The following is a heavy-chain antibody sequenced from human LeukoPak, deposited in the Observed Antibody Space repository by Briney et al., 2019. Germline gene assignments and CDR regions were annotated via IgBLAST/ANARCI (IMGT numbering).Heavy chain of an antibody. CDR2: IYYSGST. D-gene: IGHD5-18*01. CDR3: ARHGQVWLMCLDV. Sequence: SETLSLTCTVSGGSMSSYYGAWIRKPPAKGLESIGYIYYSGSTSYNPSLKSRVTMSVDPSKYQFSLKLTPVTAADTAVYYCARHGQVWLMCLDVWGKGATVTVSS. CDR1: GGSMSSYY. J-gene: IGHJ6*04. V-gene: IGHV4-59*08.